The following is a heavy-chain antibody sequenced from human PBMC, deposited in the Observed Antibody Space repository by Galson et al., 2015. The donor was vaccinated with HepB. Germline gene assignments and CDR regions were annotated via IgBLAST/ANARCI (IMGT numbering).Heavy chain of an antibody. V-gene: IGHV1-2*06. J-gene: IGHJ6*03. CDR3: ARENEDGDYSDYYYYYMDV. CDR1: GYTFTGYY. Sequence: SVKVSCKASGYTFTGYYMHWVRQAPGQGLEWMGRINPNSGGTNYAQKFQGRVTMTRDTSISTAYMELSRLRSDDTAVYYCARENEDGDYSDYYYYYMDVWGKGTTVTVSS. CDR2: INPNSGGT. D-gene: IGHD4-17*01.